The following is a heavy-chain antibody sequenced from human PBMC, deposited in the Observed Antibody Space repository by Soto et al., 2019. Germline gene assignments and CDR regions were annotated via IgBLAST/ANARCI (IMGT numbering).Heavy chain of an antibody. J-gene: IGHJ6*02. Sequence: QVQLQQWCAGLLKPSETLSLTCAVYGGSFSGYYWSWIRQPPGKGLEWIGEINHSGSTNYNPSLKSRVTISVDTSKNQFSLKLSSVTAADTAVYYCATIHITGTGGYGMDVWGQGTTVTVSS. CDR2: INHSGST. CDR3: ATIHITGTGGYGMDV. V-gene: IGHV4-34*01. CDR1: GGSFSGYY. D-gene: IGHD1-20*01.